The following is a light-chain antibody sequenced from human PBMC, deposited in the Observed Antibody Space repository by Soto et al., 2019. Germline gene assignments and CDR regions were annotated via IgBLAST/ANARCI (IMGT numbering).Light chain of an antibody. Sequence: IVLTQSPAALSVSPCEIVTLSCRASQGIGSTLAWYQQKPGQTPRLLIYDSSTRATGIPARFSGSGSGTDFTLTISSLQPEDLAVYYCQQRSNWPRTFGHGTKVDIK. CDR2: DSS. CDR1: QGIGST. J-gene: IGKJ1*01. CDR3: QQRSNWPRT. V-gene: IGKV3-15*01.